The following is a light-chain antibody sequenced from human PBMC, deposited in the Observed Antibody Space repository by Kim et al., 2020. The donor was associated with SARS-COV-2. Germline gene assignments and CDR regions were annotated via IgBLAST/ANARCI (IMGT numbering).Light chain of an antibody. CDR2: DVN. V-gene: IGLV2-14*03. CDR1: NNDVGGYDY. J-gene: IGLJ3*02. Sequence: SPGQSITISCTGTNNDVGGYDYVSWYQHHPGKAPKLIIYDVNNRPSGASYRFSGSKSGNTASLTISGLQAEDEADCTSHTSGAVRVFGGGTQLTVL. CDR3: TSHTSGAVRV.